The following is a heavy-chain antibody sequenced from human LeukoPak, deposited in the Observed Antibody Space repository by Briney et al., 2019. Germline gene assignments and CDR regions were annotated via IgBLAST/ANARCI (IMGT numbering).Heavy chain of an antibody. J-gene: IGHJ5*02. CDR1: GFTFSSYA. Sequence: GGSLRLSCAASGFTFSSYAMSWVRQAPGKGVEWVSAISGSGGSTYYADSVKGRFTISRDNSKNTLYLQMNSLRAEDTAVYYCAKLYCGGDCYSFNWFDPWGQGTLVTVSS. CDR3: AKLYCGGDCYSFNWFDP. CDR2: ISGSGGST. V-gene: IGHV3-23*01. D-gene: IGHD2-21*01.